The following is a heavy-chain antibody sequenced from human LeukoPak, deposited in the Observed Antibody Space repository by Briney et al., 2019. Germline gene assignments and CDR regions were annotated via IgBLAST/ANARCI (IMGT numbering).Heavy chain of an antibody. J-gene: IGHJ4*02. CDR3: ASQAVYSSGWSRWFDY. Sequence: SETLSLTCTISGYSISSGCYWGWIRQPPGKGLEWIGSIYHSGSTYYNPSLKSRVTISVDTSKNQFSLKLSSVTAADTAVYYCASQAVYSSGWSRWFDYWGQGTLVTVSS. D-gene: IGHD6-19*01. CDR1: GYSISSGCY. CDR2: IYHSGST. V-gene: IGHV4-38-2*02.